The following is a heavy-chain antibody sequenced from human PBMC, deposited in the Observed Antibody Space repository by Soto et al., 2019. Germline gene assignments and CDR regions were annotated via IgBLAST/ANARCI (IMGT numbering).Heavy chain of an antibody. CDR2: FLASGGNT. CDR3: ARGGATIFGVIDS. J-gene: IGHJ4*02. CDR1: VYSLFRYY. Sequence: SVKVSCNASVYSLFRYYIHWVRQAPGQGLEWMGRFLASGGNTDYAQRFRGRVSMTRDTSTTNTVSLELTSLTSDDAAVYYCARGGATIFGVIDSWGQGTRVTASS. D-gene: IGHD3-3*02. V-gene: IGHV1-46*01.